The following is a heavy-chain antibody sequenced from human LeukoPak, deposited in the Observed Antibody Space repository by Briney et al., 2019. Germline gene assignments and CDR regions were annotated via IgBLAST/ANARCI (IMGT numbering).Heavy chain of an antibody. V-gene: IGHV3-23*01. CDR1: GFTFSSYA. CDR3: AKGEPSYYDFWSGYSVYYMDV. CDR2: ISGSGGST. D-gene: IGHD3-3*01. Sequence: GGSLRLSCAASGFTFSSYAMSWVRQAPGKGLEWVSAISGSGGSTYYADSVKGRFTISRDNSKNTLYLQMNSLRAEDTAVYYCAKGEPSYYDFWSGYSVYYMDVWGKGTTVTVSS. J-gene: IGHJ6*03.